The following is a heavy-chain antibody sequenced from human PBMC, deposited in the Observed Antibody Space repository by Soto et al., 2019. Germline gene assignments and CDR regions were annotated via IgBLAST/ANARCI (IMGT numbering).Heavy chain of an antibody. CDR1: GFTFSSYS. CDR3: ARDPFRLSYYFDY. Sequence: GGSLRLSCAASGFTFSSYSMNWVRQAPGKGLEWVSSISSSSSYIYYADSVKGRFTISRDNAKNSLYLQMNSLRAEDTAVYYCARDPFRLSYYFDYWGQGTLVTVSS. J-gene: IGHJ4*02. V-gene: IGHV3-21*01. CDR2: ISSSSSYI. D-gene: IGHD3-10*01.